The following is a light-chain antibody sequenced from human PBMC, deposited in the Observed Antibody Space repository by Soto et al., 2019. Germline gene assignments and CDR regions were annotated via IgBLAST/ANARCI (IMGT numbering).Light chain of an antibody. Sequence: QSALAQPASVSGSPGQSITISCTGTSTDIAPYNYVSWYQQHPGKAPKLIICEVSNRPSGVSNRFSGSKSGNTASLTISGLQAEDEADYYCSSYSGTSDYVFGTGTKVTV. J-gene: IGLJ1*01. CDR1: STDIAPYNY. CDR3: SSYSGTSDYV. CDR2: EVS. V-gene: IGLV2-14*01.